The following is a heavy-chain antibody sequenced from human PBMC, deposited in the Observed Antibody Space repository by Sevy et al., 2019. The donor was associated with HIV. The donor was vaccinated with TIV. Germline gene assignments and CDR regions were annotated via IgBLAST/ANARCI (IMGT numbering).Heavy chain of an antibody. CDR2: MWYDGNNK. J-gene: IGHJ4*02. CDR1: GFTFSSFG. V-gene: IGHV3-33*01. CDR3: ARGPSLIVAGAAGYLDY. D-gene: IGHD2-21*01. Sequence: GWSLRLSCTASGFTFSSFGIHWVRQAPGKGLEWVALMWYDGNNKYYADSVKGRFTISRDSSKNTLYLQMNNLRAEDTAVYYCARGPSLIVAGAAGYLDYWGQGTLVTVSS.